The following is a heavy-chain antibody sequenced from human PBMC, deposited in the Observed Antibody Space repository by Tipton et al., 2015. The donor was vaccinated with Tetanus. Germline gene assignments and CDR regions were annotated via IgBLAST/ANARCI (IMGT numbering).Heavy chain of an antibody. CDR3: EGDDYYETSLRDYYGEEV. CDR2: IYYTGAT. Sequence: TLSLTCTVSGASITTYRWSWLRQTPGRGLEWIGHIYYTGATSYNSSLQSRVTLSIDTSKNQFSLKMTSVTAADTAVYFCEGDDYYETSLRDYYGEEVWGQGTTVTASS. V-gene: IGHV4-59*01. J-gene: IGHJ6*02. CDR1: GASITTYR. D-gene: IGHD3-16*01.